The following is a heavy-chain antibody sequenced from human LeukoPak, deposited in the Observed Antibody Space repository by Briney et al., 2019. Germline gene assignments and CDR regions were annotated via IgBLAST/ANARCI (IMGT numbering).Heavy chain of an antibody. CDR3: ARHVCSVGSCCADY. CDR1: GGSISSSSYY. Sequence: PSETLSLTCTVSGGSISSSSYYWGWIRQPPGKGLEWIGNIYFSGSTYYTPSLRSRVTISVDTSKNQFSLKLSSVTAADTAVYYCARHVCSVGSCCADYWGQGTLVTVSS. CDR2: IYFSGST. D-gene: IGHD2-15*01. J-gene: IGHJ4*02. V-gene: IGHV4-39*01.